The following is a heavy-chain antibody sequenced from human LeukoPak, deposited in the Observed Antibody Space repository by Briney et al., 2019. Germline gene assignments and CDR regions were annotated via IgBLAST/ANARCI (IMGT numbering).Heavy chain of an antibody. CDR3: VKSIVAGTGILDS. V-gene: IGHV3-30*18. CDR2: ISSDASDH. CDR1: GFSFPTYG. Sequence: PGGSLRLSCAASGFSFPTYGRHWVRQAPGKGLEWVALISSDASDHYYLDSVKDRFTVSRDNSKNTLYLQMDSLRVDDTAVFYCVKSIVAGTGILDSWGQGTLVTVSS. J-gene: IGHJ4*02. D-gene: IGHD1-26*01.